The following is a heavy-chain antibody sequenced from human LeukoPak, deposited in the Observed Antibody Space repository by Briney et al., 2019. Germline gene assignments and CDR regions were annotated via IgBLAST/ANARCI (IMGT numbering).Heavy chain of an antibody. J-gene: IGHJ4*02. D-gene: IGHD4-11*01. CDR2: MNPNSGNT. V-gene: IGHV1-8*03. CDR3: ARGWIPRYSNFYYFDY. CDR1: GYTFTSYD. Sequence: ASVKVSCKASGYTFTSYDINWVRQATGQGLEWMGWMNPNSGNTGYAQKFQGRVTITRNTSISTAYMELSSLRSEDTAVYYCARGWIPRYSNFYYFDYWGPGNPGHRLL.